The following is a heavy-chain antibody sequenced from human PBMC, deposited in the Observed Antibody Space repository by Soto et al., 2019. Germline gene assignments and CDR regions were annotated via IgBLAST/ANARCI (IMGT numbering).Heavy chain of an antibody. CDR1: GFTFSSYW. CDR2: INSDGSST. J-gene: IGHJ4*02. Sequence: EVQLVESGGGLVEPGGSLRLSCAASGFTFSSYWMHWVRQAPGKGLVWVSRINSDGSSTSYADSVKGRFTISRDNAKNTLYLQMNSLRAEDTAVYYCAVAVAGPTAVGYWGQGTLVTVSS. D-gene: IGHD6-19*01. V-gene: IGHV3-74*01. CDR3: AVAVAGPTAVGY.